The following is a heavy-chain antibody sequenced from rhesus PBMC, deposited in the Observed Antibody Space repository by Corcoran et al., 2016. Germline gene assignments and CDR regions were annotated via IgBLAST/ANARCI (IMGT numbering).Heavy chain of an antibody. CDR3: ARERSNAFDF. V-gene: IGHV4-122*02. CDR1: GGSISSGYYY. J-gene: IGHJ3*01. Sequence: QVQLQESGPGLVKPSETLSLTCAVSGGSISSGYYYWSWIRQPPGKGLEWIGYITYSGSTSYHPTLKSRVTISRDTSESQFSLKLSYVTAADTAGYYGARERSNAFDFWGQGLRVTVSS. D-gene: IGHD1-44*02. CDR2: ITYSGST.